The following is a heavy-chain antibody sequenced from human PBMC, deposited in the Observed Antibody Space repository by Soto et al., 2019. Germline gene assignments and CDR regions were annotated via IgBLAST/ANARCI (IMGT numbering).Heavy chain of an antibody. V-gene: IGHV4-4*07. D-gene: IGHD3-22*01. CDR2: IYTSGST. CDR3: ARSPYYYDSSGYRFDY. CDR1: GGSISSYY. Sequence: PSETLSLTCTVSGGSISSYYWSWIRQPAGKGLEWIGRIYTSGSTNYNPSLKSRVTMSVDTSKNQFSLKLSSVTAADTAVYYCARSPYYYDSSGYRFDYWGQGTLVTVSS. J-gene: IGHJ4*02.